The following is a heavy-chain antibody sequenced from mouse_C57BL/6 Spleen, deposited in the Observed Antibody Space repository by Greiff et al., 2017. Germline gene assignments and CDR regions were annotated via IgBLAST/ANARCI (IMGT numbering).Heavy chain of an antibody. V-gene: IGHV1-61*01. CDR3: ARRDGNAWFAD. D-gene: IGHD2-1*01. J-gene: IGHJ3*01. CDR1: GYTFTSYW. Sequence: QVQLQQPGAELVRPGSSVKLSCKASGYTFTSYWMAWVKQRPGQGLEWIGNIYPSDSEHQYNQKFKDKDTLPVEQSSSTAYMQLCILTSEDSAVYYCARRDGNAWFADWGQGTLVTVS. CDR2: IYPSDSEH.